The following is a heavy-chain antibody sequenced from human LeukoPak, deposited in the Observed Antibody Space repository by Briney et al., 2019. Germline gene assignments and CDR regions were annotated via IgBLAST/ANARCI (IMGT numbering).Heavy chain of an antibody. J-gene: IGHJ4*02. D-gene: IGHD6-13*01. CDR2: VNSDGRTT. CDR3: ARAGPYSNSWYYFDY. V-gene: IGHV3-74*01. CDR1: GFTFSDSW. Sequence: PGGSLRLSCAASGFTFSDSWMHRVRQAPGKGLVWVSRVNSDGRTTNYADSVKGRFTISRDNAKNTLFLQMNSLRDEDTAVYYCARAGPYSNSWYYFDYWGQGTLVTVSS.